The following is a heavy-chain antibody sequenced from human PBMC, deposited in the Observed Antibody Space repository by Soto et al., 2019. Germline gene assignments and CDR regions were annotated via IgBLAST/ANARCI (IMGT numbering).Heavy chain of an antibody. CDR3: ARRYGSVFDY. CDR2: IYYSGST. V-gene: IGHV4-59*01. D-gene: IGHD6-19*01. J-gene: IGHJ4*02. CDR1: GGSINNYY. Sequence: QVQLQESGPGLVKPSETLSLTCTVSGGSINNYYWSWIRQPPGKGLEWIGYIYYSGSTNYNPSLKSRVTISVDTSKNHFSLKLSSVTAADTAVYYCARRYGSVFDYWGQGTLVTVSS.